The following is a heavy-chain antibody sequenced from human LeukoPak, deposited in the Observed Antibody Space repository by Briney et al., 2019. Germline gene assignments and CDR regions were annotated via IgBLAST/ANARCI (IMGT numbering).Heavy chain of an antibody. J-gene: IGHJ4*02. CDR1: GYSFTNYW. CDR2: IYPGDSDT. CDR3: ARVPRRSSGWYYFDY. Sequence: GESLKISCKGSGYSFTNYWIGWVRQMPGKGLEWMGIIYPGDSDTRYSPSFQGQVTISADKSISTAYLQWSSLKASDTAMYYCARVPRRSSGWYYFDYWGQGTLVTVSS. D-gene: IGHD6-19*01. V-gene: IGHV5-51*01.